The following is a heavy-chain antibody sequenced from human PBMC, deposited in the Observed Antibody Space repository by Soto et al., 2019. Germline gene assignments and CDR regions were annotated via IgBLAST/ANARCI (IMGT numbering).Heavy chain of an antibody. Sequence: QVQLVQSGAEVKKPGSSVKVSCKASGGTFSSYAISWVRQAPGQGLEWMGGIIPIFGTANYAQKFQGRVTITADESTSTASMELSSLRSEDTAVYYCATHSPITRIVGEDFDYWGQGTLVTVSS. CDR3: ATHSPITRIVGEDFDY. CDR1: GGTFSSYA. V-gene: IGHV1-69*12. D-gene: IGHD3-22*01. J-gene: IGHJ4*02. CDR2: IIPIFGTA.